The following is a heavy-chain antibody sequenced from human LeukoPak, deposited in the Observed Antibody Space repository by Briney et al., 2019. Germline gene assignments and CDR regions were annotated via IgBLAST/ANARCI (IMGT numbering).Heavy chain of an antibody. CDR3: ARVGAIVTKGFDP. CDR2: IYYSGST. V-gene: IGHV4-39*07. CDR1: GGSISSSSYY. D-gene: IGHD5-18*01. J-gene: IGHJ5*02. Sequence: PSETLSLTCTVSGGSISSSSYYWGWIRQPPGKGLERIGSIYYSGSTYYNPSLKSRVTISVDTSKNQFSLKLSSVTAADTAVYYCARVGAIVTKGFDPWGQGTLVTVSS.